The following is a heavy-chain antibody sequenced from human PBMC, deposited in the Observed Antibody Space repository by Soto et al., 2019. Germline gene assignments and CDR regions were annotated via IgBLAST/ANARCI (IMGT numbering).Heavy chain of an antibody. CDR1: GGSISSDDCY. CDR2: IHSSGSI. CDR3: ARDLDGLHDDTSGPFPRPG. J-gene: IGHJ1*01. Sequence: SETLSLTCTVSGGSISSDDCYWSWIRQAPGRGLEWIGYIHSSGSIYYNPSLKSRATMSIDTAGNQFSLKVSSVTVADTAVYYRARDLDGLHDDTSGPFPRPGWGQGTLVTVSS. D-gene: IGHD3-22*01. V-gene: IGHV4-30-4*01.